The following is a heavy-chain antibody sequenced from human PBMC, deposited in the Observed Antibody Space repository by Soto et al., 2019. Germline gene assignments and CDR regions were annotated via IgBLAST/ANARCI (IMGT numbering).Heavy chain of an antibody. CDR1: GFTFSYYT. CDR2: ISGSGDTI. D-gene: IGHD2-2*01. CDR3: ADPEPAATHYDYYDMDV. V-gene: IGHV3-23*01. Sequence: EVQLLESGGGLVQPGGSLRLSCAASGFTFSYYTMSWVRQAPGKGLEWVSGISGSGDTIYYADSVKGRFTISRDNSKNTLYLQMNSLRADDTAVDYCADPEPAATHYDYYDMDVWGQGTTVTVSS. J-gene: IGHJ6*02.